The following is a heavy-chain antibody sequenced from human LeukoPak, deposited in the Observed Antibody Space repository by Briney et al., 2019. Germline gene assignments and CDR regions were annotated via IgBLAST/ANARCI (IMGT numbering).Heavy chain of an antibody. V-gene: IGHV3-74*01. CDR2: VNTDGSST. CDR3: ARHYYDSGYPGIDC. D-gene: IGHD3-22*01. Sequence: PGGSLRLSCAASGFTFSGYWMHWVRQTPGKGLVWVSRVNTDGSSTTYADSVKGRFTISRDNAKNSLYLQMDSLRAEDTAVYYCARHYYDSGYPGIDCWGQGTLVTVSS. CDR1: GFTFSGYW. J-gene: IGHJ4*02.